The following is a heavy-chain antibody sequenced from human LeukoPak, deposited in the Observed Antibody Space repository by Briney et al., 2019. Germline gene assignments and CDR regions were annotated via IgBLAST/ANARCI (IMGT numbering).Heavy chain of an antibody. CDR2: IYPDDSDT. CDR3: ARQGYSSSRDF. J-gene: IGHJ4*02. V-gene: IGHV5-51*01. D-gene: IGHD6-13*01. CDR1: EYSFTRCW. Sequence: GESLKISCKGSEYSFTRCWIGWVRQMPGKGLEWMGIIYPDDSDTRYSPSFQGQVTISADKSINTAYLQWSSLKASDTAIYYCARQGYSSSRDFWGQGTLVTVSS.